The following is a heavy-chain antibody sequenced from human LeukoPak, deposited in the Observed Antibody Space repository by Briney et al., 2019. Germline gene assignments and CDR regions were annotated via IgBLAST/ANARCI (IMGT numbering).Heavy chain of an antibody. CDR1: GFTFDVYA. D-gene: IGHD2-15*01. Sequence: GGSLRLSCAASGFTFDVYAMHWVRQAPGKGLGWVSGISWNSGSIGYADSVKGRFTISRDNAKNSLYLQMNSLRAEDTALYYCAKDISRSGALQDYYYYGMDVWGQGTTVTVSS. CDR2: ISWNSGSI. J-gene: IGHJ6*02. CDR3: AKDISRSGALQDYYYYGMDV. V-gene: IGHV3-9*01.